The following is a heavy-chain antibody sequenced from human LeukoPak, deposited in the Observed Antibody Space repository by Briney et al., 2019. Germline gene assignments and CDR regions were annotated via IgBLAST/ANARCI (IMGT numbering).Heavy chain of an antibody. D-gene: IGHD3-22*01. CDR1: GYTFTGYY. J-gene: IGHJ4*02. CDR2: INPNSGGT. CDR3: ARAPRGGYRDY. V-gene: IGHV1-2*02. Sequence: ASVKVSCKASGYTFTGYYMHWVRQAPGQGLEWMGWINPNSGGTNYAQKFQGRVTMTTDTSTSTAYMELRSLRSDDTAVYYCARAPRGGYRDYWGQGTLVTVSS.